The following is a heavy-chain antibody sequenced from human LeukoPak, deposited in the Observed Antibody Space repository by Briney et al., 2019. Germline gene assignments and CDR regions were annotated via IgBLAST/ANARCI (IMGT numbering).Heavy chain of an antibody. CDR1: GFTFSSYE. V-gene: IGHV3-48*03. J-gene: IGHJ5*02. CDR2: ISSSGSTI. CDR3: ARDPIPYNWNYGWFDP. Sequence: PGGSLRLSCAASGFTFSSYEMNWVRQAPGKGLEWVSYISSSGSTIYYADSVKGRFTISRDNSKNTLYLQMNSLRAEDTAVYYCARDPIPYNWNYGWFDPWGQGALVTVSS. D-gene: IGHD1-7*01.